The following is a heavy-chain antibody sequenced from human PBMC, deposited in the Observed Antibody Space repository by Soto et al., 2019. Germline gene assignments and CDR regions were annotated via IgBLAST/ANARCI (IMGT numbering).Heavy chain of an antibody. J-gene: IGHJ4*02. D-gene: IGHD6-13*01. Sequence: LSLTCAVSGGSISSSNWWSWVRQPPGKGLEWIGEIYHSGSSNYKPSLKSRVTISVDNFKNQFSLELSSVTVADTAVYYCARYIAASGTFYFDYWGQGTLVTVSS. CDR2: IYHSGSS. CDR3: ARYIAASGTFYFDY. V-gene: IGHV4-4*02. CDR1: GGSISSSNW.